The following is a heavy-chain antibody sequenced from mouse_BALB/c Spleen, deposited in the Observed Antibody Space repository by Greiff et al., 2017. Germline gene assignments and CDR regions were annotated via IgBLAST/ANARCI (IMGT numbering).Heavy chain of an antibody. J-gene: IGHJ2*01. CDR1: GYTFTSYT. D-gene: IGHD1-1*01. Sequence: VQLQQSGAELAKPGASVKMSCKASGYTFTSYTMHWVKQRPGQGLQWIGYINPSSGYTNYNQKFKDKATLTADKSSSTAYMQLSSLTSEDSAVYYCARSRYYGSSYVDYWGQGTTLTVSS. V-gene: IGHV1-4*01. CDR3: ARSRYYGSSYVDY. CDR2: INPSSGYT.